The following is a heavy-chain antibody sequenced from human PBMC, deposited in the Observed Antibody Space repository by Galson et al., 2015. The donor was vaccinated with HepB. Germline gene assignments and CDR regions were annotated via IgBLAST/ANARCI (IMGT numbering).Heavy chain of an antibody. D-gene: IGHD2-2*01. Sequence: SVKVSCKASGYTFTSYAMNWVRQAPGQGLEWMGWINTNTGNPTYAQGFTGRFVFSLDTSVSTAYLQISSLKAEDTAVYYCASSYQLRRDAFDIWGQGTMVTVSS. V-gene: IGHV7-4-1*02. CDR2: INTNTGNP. CDR3: ASSYQLRRDAFDI. J-gene: IGHJ3*02. CDR1: GYTFTSYA.